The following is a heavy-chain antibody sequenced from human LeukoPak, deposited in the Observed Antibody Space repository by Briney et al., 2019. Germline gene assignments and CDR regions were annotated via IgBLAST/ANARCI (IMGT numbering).Heavy chain of an antibody. CDR1: GGSFSGYY. D-gene: IGHD3-10*01. V-gene: IGHV4-34*01. J-gene: IGHJ5*02. CDR3: ARKGGSWFGELLSTNWFDP. CDR2: INHSGST. Sequence: PSETLSLTCAVYGGSFSGYYWSWIRQPPGKGLEWIGEINHSGSTNYNPSLKSRVTISVDTSKNQFSLKLSSVTAADTAVYYCARKGGSWFGELLSTNWFDPWGQGALVTVSS.